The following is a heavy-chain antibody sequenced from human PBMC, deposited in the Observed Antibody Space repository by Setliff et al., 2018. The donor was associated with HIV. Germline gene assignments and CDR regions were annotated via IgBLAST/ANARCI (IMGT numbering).Heavy chain of an antibody. CDR1: GYSFTSYT. CDR2: INAGNGNT. CDR3: ARLSSAAMWGGGAFDI. V-gene: IGHV1-3*01. Sequence: ASVKVSCKASGYSFTSYTIHWVRQAPGQRLEWMGWINAGNGNTKYSQKFRGRVTFTRDTSASTAYMELSGLGFEDTAVYYCARLSSAAMWGGGAFDIWGQGTLVTVSS. J-gene: IGHJ4*02. D-gene: IGHD2-2*01.